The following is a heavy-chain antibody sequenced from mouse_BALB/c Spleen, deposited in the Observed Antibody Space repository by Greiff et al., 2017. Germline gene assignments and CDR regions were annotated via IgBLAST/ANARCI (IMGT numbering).Heavy chain of an antibody. CDR2: ISSGSSTI. CDR1: GFTFSSFG. Sequence: EVKLVESGGGLVQPGGSRKLSCAASGFTFSSFGMHWVRQAPEKGLEWVAYISSGSSTIYYEDTVKGRFTISRDNPKNTLFLQMTSLRSEDTAMYYCARNTNYFDYWGQGTTLTVSS. V-gene: IGHV5-17*02. J-gene: IGHJ2*01. D-gene: IGHD1-1*01. CDR3: ARNTNYFDY.